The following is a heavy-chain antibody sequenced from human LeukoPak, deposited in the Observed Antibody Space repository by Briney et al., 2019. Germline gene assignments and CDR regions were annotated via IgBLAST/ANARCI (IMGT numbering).Heavy chain of an antibody. CDR2: IYYSGSS. Sequence: SETLSLTCTVPGGSISSYYWSWIRQPPGKGLEWIGYIYYSGSSNYNPSLKSRVTISVDTSKNQFSLKVTSVTAADTAVYYCARNRDGYNFDAFDIWGQGTMVTVSS. CDR1: GGSISSYY. V-gene: IGHV4-59*01. CDR3: ARNRDGYNFDAFDI. D-gene: IGHD5-24*01. J-gene: IGHJ3*02.